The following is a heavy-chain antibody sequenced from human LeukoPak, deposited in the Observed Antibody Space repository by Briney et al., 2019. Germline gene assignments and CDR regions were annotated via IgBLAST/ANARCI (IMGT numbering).Heavy chain of an antibody. CDR3: AKDVAAAGRGGDDY. D-gene: IGHD6-13*01. CDR1: GFTFSSYA. V-gene: IGHV3-23*01. J-gene: IGHJ4*02. Sequence: SGGSLRLSCAASGFTFSSYAMSWVRQAPGKGLEWVSAISGSGGSTYYADSVKGRFTISRDNSKNTLYLQMNSLRAEDTAVYYCAKDVAAAGRGGDDYWAREPWSPSPQ. CDR2: ISGSGGST.